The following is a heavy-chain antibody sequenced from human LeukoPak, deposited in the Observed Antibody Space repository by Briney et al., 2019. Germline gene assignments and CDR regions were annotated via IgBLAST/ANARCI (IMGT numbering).Heavy chain of an antibody. D-gene: IGHD3-22*01. CDR2: INQDGSEK. V-gene: IGHV3-7*03. Sequence: GGSLRLSCAASGFTFSTYYMSWVRQAPGKGLEWVANINQDGSEKNYVDSVKGRFTISRDNAKNSLYLQMNSLRAEDMALYYCAKDYYYDSSGPLDYWGQGTLVTVSS. CDR3: AKDYYYDSSGPLDY. CDR1: GFTFSTYY. J-gene: IGHJ4*02.